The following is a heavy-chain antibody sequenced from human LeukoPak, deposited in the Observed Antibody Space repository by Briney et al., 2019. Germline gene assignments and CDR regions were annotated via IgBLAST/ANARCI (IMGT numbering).Heavy chain of an antibody. Sequence: PGGSLRLSCAASGFSLSDAWMSWVRQAPGKGLECVGRLKPKTDGRTTDYAETVNDRFTVSRDDSKNTMYLQMNSLKAEDTGLYYCAQLSRGYWGQGTQVTVSS. CDR1: GFSLSDAW. J-gene: IGHJ4*02. D-gene: IGHD1-1*01. V-gene: IGHV3-15*01. CDR2: LKPKTDGRTT. CDR3: AQLSRGY.